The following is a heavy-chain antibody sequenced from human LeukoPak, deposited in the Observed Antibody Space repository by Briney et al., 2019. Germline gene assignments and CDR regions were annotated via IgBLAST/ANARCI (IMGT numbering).Heavy chain of an antibody. CDR3: AKGLNFYGSGRGDCEDV. CDR2: ISADGNHK. D-gene: IGHD3-10*01. J-gene: IGHJ6*02. V-gene: IGHV3-30*14. Sequence: GGALSLPCATSGFTLSKFAIHWVRHAPGKGLEGVADISADGNHKYYADSVKGRLTISRDDSKTTVYIQMNRLRIEDTAVYYCAKGLNFYGSGRGDCEDVWGQGTTVTV. CDR1: GFTLSKFA.